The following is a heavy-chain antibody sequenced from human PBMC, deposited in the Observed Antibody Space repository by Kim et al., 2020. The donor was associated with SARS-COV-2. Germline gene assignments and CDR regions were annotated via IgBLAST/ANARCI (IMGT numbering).Heavy chain of an antibody. CDR2: ISWDGGST. V-gene: IGHV3-43*01. Sequence: GGSLRLSCAASGFTFDDYTMHWVRQAPGKGLEWVSLISWDGGSTYYADSVKGRFTISRDNSKNSLYLQMNSLRTEDTALYYCAKDIAAAGTLYYFDYWGQGTLVTVSS. CDR3: AKDIAAAGTLYYFDY. J-gene: IGHJ4*02. CDR1: GFTFDDYT. D-gene: IGHD6-13*01.